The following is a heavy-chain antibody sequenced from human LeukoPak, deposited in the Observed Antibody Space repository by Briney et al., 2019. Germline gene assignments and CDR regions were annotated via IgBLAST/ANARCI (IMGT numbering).Heavy chain of an antibody. Sequence: GGSLRLSCAASGFTFSTYAMSWVRQAPGEGLEWVSVIINSGGKTFYADSVKGRFTISRDNSKNTLYLQMNSLRADDTAVYYCAKLVGLSNTGWAFDYWGQGTLVTVSS. V-gene: IGHV3-23*01. CDR2: IINSGGKT. D-gene: IGHD1-14*01. CDR3: AKLVGLSNTGWAFDY. J-gene: IGHJ4*02. CDR1: GFTFSTYA.